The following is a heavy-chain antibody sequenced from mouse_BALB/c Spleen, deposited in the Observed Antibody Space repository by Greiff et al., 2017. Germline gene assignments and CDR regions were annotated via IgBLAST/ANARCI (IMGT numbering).Heavy chain of an antibody. Sequence: EVKLMESGGGLVQPGGSRKLSCAASGFTFSSFGMHWVRQAPEKGLEWVAYISSGSSTIYYADTVKGRFTISRDNPKNTLFLQMTSLRSEDTAMYYWARSYGNYEAMDYWGQGTSVTVSS. J-gene: IGHJ4*01. D-gene: IGHD2-10*02. V-gene: IGHV5-17*02. CDR1: GFTFSSFG. CDR3: ARSYGNYEAMDY. CDR2: ISSGSSTI.